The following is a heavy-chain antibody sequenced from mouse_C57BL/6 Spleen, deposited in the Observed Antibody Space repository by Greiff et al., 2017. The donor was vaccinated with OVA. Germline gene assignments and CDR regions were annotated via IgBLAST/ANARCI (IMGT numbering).Heavy chain of an antibody. J-gene: IGHJ4*01. D-gene: IGHD2-4*01. CDR3: ARRFDYEDAMDY. CDR1: GFTFSDYG. CDR2: ISSGSSTI. Sequence: EVKLVESGGGLVKPGGSLKLSCAASGFTFSDYGMHWVRQAPEKGLEWVAYISSGSSTIYYAVTVKGRFTISRDNAKNTLFLQMTSLRSEDTAMYYCARRFDYEDAMDYWGQGTSVTVSS. V-gene: IGHV5-17*01.